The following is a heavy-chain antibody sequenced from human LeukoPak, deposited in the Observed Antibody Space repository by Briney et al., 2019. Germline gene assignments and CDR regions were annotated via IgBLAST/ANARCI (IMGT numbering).Heavy chain of an antibody. CDR2: IYSGDST. V-gene: IGHV3-66*01. CDR3: ARDLWGNYNDAFDI. J-gene: IGHJ3*02. Sequence: GGSLRLSCAASGFTVSNNYMSWVRQAPGKGLEWVSVIYSGDSTHYADSVKGRFSISRDNSKNTLYLQMNSLRAEDTGVYYCARDLWGNYNDAFDIGGQGTMVRVFS. D-gene: IGHD1-7*01. CDR1: GFTVSNNY.